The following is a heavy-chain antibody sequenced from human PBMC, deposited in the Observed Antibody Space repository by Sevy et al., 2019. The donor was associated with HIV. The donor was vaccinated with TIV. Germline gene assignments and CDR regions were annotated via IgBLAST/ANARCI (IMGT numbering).Heavy chain of an antibody. CDR3: AKYAGDFPHFDY. V-gene: IGHV3-23*01. CDR1: GFTFRTFA. Sequence: GGSLRLSCAASGFTFRTFAMSWVRQAPGKGLQWVSSISDTGTRTYYADSVEGRFTISRDNSKKTLYLQMNSLRAEDTVLYYCAKYAGDFPHFDYWGQGTLVTVSS. J-gene: IGHJ4*02. D-gene: IGHD7-27*01. CDR2: ISDTGTRT.